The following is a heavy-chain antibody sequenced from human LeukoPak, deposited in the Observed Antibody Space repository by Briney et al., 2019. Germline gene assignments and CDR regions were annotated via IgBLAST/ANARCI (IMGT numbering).Heavy chain of an antibody. Sequence: ASVKVSCKASGGTFSSYAISWVRQAPGQGLEWMGGIIPIFGTANYAQKFQGRVTITTDESTSTAYMELSSLRSEDTAVYYCARANCSGGSCYTFDYWGQGILVTVSS. CDR1: GGTFSSYA. J-gene: IGHJ4*02. V-gene: IGHV1-69*05. CDR3: ARANCSGGSCYTFDY. D-gene: IGHD2-15*01. CDR2: IIPIFGTA.